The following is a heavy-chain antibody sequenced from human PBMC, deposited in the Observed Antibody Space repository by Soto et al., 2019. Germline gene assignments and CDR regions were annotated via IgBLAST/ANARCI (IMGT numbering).Heavy chain of an antibody. CDR3: ARHSSSWPIFDY. J-gene: IGHJ4*02. CDR1: GGSIGNSY. D-gene: IGHD6-13*01. V-gene: IGHV4-59*08. CDR2: IYYSGSS. Sequence: QVQLQESGPGLVKPSETLSLTCTVSGGSIGNSYWSWIRQSPGKGLEWIGYIYYSGSSNYNPSLKSRGSISVDTSKNPFSLKLSSVTAADTAVYYCARHSSSWPIFDYWGQGTLVIVSS.